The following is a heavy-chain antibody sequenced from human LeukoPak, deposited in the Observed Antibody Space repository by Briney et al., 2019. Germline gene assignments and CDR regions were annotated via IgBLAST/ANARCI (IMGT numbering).Heavy chain of an antibody. V-gene: IGHV1-3*03. CDR1: GYTFTSYA. Sequence: GASVKVSCKASGYTFTSYAMHWVRQAPGQRLEWMGWINAGNGNTKYSQEFQGRVTITRDTSASTAYMELSSLRSEDMAVYYCARAEGIAAAGLDYWGQGTLVTVSS. J-gene: IGHJ4*02. D-gene: IGHD6-13*01. CDR2: INAGNGNT. CDR3: ARAEGIAAAGLDY.